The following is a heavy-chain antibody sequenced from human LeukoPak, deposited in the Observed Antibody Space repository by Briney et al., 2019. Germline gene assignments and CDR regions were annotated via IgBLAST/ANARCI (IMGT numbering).Heavy chain of an antibody. V-gene: IGHV3-49*04. CDR2: IRSKALYGTS. J-gene: IGHJ4*02. Sequence: GGSLRLSCTGSGLRFGGYALSWVRQAPGKGLEWVGFIRSKALYGTSEYAASVEGRFSISRDDSNSVAYLQMNSLKTEDTAVYFCVRESVRDYYFDYWGQGTLVTVSS. CDR3: VRESVRDYYFDY. CDR1: GLRFGGYA. D-gene: IGHD3-10*02.